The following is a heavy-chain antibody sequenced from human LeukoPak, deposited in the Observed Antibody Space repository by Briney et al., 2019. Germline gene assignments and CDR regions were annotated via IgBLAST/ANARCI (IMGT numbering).Heavy chain of an antibody. J-gene: IGHJ4*02. CDR3: AKERNSGNYYFDY. V-gene: IGHV3-30*02. CDR2: IRYDGSAK. CDR1: GFTFNRYG. Sequence: PGGSLRLSCAASGFTFNRYGMHWVRQAPGKGLEWVTFIRYDGSAKDYVDSVKGRFTISRDNSKNILYLQMNSLRAEDTAVYYCAKERNSGNYYFDYWGQGALVTVSA. D-gene: IGHD4-23*01.